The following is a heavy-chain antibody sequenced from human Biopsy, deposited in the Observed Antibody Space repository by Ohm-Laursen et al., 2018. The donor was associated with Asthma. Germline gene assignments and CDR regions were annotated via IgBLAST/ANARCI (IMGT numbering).Heavy chain of an antibody. Sequence: GSSVKVSCKSLGGTLNTYVIGWGRQAPGQGLEWMGGTNSVFGTTTYPQKFQDRVTITADDSTSTVYMELSSLRSEDTAVYYCARKAGSCISRTCYSLDFWGQGTLVTVSS. CDR1: GGTLNTYV. CDR3: ARKAGSCISRTCYSLDF. CDR2: TNSVFGTT. D-gene: IGHD2-2*01. V-gene: IGHV1-69*01. J-gene: IGHJ4*02.